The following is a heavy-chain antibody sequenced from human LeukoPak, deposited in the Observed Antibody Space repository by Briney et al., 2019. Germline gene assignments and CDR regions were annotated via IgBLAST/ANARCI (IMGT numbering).Heavy chain of an antibody. J-gene: IGHJ4*02. CDR3: ARDQASGGFFDY. V-gene: IGHV4-4*07. D-gene: IGHD6-25*01. CDR2: IYTSGST. Sequence: SETLSLTCTVSGGSISSYYWSWIRQPAGKGLEWIGRIYTSGSTNYNPSLKSRVTMSVDTSRNQFSLKLSSVTAADTAVYYCARDQASGGFFDYWGQGTLVTVSS. CDR1: GGSISSYY.